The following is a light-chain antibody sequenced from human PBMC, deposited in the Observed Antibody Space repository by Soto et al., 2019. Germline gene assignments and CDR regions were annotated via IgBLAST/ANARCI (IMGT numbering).Light chain of an antibody. V-gene: IGLV2-14*01. Sequence: SALTQPASVSGTPGQSITISCTGSNSDVGIYDFVSWYQHHPGRAPKLIVSEVSHRPSGVSNRFSGSKSGNTASLTISGLQSEDEADYYCSSYTGGNPSYVFGTGTKVTVL. CDR3: SSYTGGNPSYV. CDR2: EVS. CDR1: NSDVGIYDF. J-gene: IGLJ1*01.